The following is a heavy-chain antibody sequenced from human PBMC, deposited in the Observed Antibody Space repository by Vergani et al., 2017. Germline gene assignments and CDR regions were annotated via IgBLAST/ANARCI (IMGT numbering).Heavy chain of an antibody. CDR3: ARGRLGVGGVIVRDVAYFDY. CDR2: MNPNSGNT. J-gene: IGHJ4*02. V-gene: IGHV1-8*01. CDR1: GYTFTSYD. D-gene: IGHD3-16*02. Sequence: QVQLVQSGAEVKKPGASVKVSCKASGYTFTSYDINWVRPATGQGLEWMGWMNPNSGNTGYAQKFQGRVTMTRNTSISTAYMELSSLRSEDTAVYDCARGRLGVGGVIVRDVAYFDYWGQGTLVTVSS.